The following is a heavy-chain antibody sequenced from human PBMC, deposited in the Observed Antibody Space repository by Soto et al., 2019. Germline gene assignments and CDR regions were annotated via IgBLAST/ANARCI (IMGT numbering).Heavy chain of an antibody. D-gene: IGHD4-17*01. Sequence: QVQLVQSGAEVKKPGSSVKVSCKASGGTFSSYAISRVRQAPGQGLEWMGGIIPIFGTANYAQKFQGRVTITADESTSTAYMELSSLRSEDTAVYYCARDRAGDYPTTNWFDPWGQGTLVTVSS. CDR3: ARDRAGDYPTTNWFDP. CDR1: GGTFSSYA. CDR2: IIPIFGTA. V-gene: IGHV1-69*12. J-gene: IGHJ5*02.